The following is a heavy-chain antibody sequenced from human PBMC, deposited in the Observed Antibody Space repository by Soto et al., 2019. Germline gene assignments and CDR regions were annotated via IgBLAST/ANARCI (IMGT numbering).Heavy chain of an antibody. V-gene: IGHV3-30*18. Sequence: QVQLVESGGGVVQPGRSLRLSCAASGFTFSSYGMHWVRQAPGKGLEWVAVISYDGSNKYYADSVKGRFTISRDNSKNTLSLQMNSLRAEDTAVYYCAKDQDGGYGFDYWGQGTLVTVSS. CDR2: ISYDGSNK. CDR1: GFTFSSYG. CDR3: AKDQDGGYGFDY. D-gene: IGHD5-12*01. J-gene: IGHJ4*02.